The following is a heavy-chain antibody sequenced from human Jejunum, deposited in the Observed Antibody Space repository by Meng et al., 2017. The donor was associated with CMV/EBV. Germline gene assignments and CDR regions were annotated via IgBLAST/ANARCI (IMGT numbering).Heavy chain of an antibody. Sequence: FSSSAMHWVGQATGKGLEWVAVISYDGTNNYYADSVKSRFTLSRDNSKSTLYLQMNSLRAEDTARYYCARENWSGYYSYSLGGMDVWGQGTTVTVSS. CDR1: FSSSA. D-gene: IGHD3-3*01. J-gene: IGHJ6*02. CDR2: ISYDGTNN. V-gene: IGHV3-30*04. CDR3: ARENWSGYYSYSLGGMDV.